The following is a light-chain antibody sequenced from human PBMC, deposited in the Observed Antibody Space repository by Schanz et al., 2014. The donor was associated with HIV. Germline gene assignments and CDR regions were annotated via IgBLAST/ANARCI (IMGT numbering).Light chain of an antibody. Sequence: QSALTQPPSASGSPGQSVTISCTGTRNDIGNYDFVSWYQQHPGQAPKLIIYEVTKRPSGVPARFSGSKSGNTASLTVSGLQAEDEADYYCGSYGGSDNMVFGGGTKLTVL. CDR1: RNDIGNYDF. CDR2: EVT. V-gene: IGLV2-8*01. CDR3: GSYGGSDNMV. J-gene: IGLJ3*02.